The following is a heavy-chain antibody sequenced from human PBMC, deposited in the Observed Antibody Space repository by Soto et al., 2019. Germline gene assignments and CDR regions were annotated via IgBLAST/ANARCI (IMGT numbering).Heavy chain of an antibody. CDR2: MNPNSGNT. Sequence: QVQLVQSGAEVKKPGASVKVSCKASGYTFTSYDINWVRQATGQGLEWMGWMNPNSGNTGYAQKFQGRVTMTRNTSISTAYMELSSLRSEDTAVYYCARGQSGALYDYIWGSYRPFNWFDPWGQGTLVTVSS. CDR1: GYTFTSYD. D-gene: IGHD3-16*02. V-gene: IGHV1-8*01. J-gene: IGHJ5*02. CDR3: ARGQSGALYDYIWGSYRPFNWFDP.